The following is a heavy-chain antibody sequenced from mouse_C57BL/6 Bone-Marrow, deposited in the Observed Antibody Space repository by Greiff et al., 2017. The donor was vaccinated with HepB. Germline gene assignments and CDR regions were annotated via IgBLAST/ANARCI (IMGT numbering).Heavy chain of an antibody. J-gene: IGHJ3*01. CDR1: GFTFSSYG. CDR2: ISSGGSYT. D-gene: IGHD1-1*01. Sequence: EVQRVESGGDLVKPGGSLKLSCAASGFTFSSYGMSWVRQTPDKRLEWVATISSGGSYTYYPDSVKGRFTISRDNAKNTLYLQMSSLKSEDTAMYYCARRRSSYDWFAYWGQGTLVTVSA. CDR3: ARRRSSYDWFAY. V-gene: IGHV5-6*01.